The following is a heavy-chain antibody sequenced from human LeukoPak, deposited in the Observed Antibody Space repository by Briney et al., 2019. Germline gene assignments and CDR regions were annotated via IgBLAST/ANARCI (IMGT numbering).Heavy chain of an antibody. V-gene: IGHV3-53*01. D-gene: IGHD3-16*02. Sequence: GGSLRLSCAASGFTFSSNYMSWVRQAPGKGLEWVSVIYSGGSTYYADSVKGRFTISRDNSKNTLYLQMNSLRAEDTAVYYCASITELMITFGGVIAHYYYYGMDVWGQGTTVTVSS. J-gene: IGHJ6*02. CDR1: GFTFSSNY. CDR2: IYSGGST. CDR3: ASITELMITFGGVIAHYYYYGMDV.